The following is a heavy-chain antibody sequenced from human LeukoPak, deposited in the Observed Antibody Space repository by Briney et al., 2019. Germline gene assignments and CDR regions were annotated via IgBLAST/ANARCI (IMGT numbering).Heavy chain of an antibody. Sequence: SGTLSLTCTVSGGSISSYYWSWLRQPPGKGLEWIGYIYYSGSTNYNPSLKSRVTISVDTSKNQFSLKLSTVTAADTAVYYCAGGGSSSSDLDYWGQGTLVTVSS. CDR2: IYYSGST. CDR1: GGSISSYY. J-gene: IGHJ4*02. D-gene: IGHD6-6*01. V-gene: IGHV4-59*01. CDR3: AGGGSSSSDLDY.